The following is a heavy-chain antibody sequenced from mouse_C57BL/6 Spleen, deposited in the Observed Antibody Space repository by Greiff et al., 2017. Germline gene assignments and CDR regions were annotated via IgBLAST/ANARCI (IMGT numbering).Heavy chain of an antibody. CDR1: GFTFSDYY. CDR2: INYDGSST. D-gene: IGHD1-1*01. V-gene: IGHV5-16*01. Sequence: EVQLVESEGGLVQPGSSMKLSCTASGFTFSDYYMAWVRQVPEKGLEWVANINYDGSSTYYLDSLKSRFIISRDNAKNILYLQMSSLKSEDTATYYCARVYYGSRGYFDVWGTGTTVTVSS. J-gene: IGHJ1*03. CDR3: ARVYYGSRGYFDV.